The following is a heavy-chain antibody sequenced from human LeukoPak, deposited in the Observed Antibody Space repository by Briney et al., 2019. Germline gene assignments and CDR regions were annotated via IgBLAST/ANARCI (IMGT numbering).Heavy chain of an antibody. V-gene: IGHV1-18*01. CDR2: ISAYNGNT. J-gene: IGHJ5*02. CDR3: ARGLLGFMRSDYSTSWDNWFDP. Sequence: GASVKVSCKASGYTFTSYGISWVRQAPGQGLEWMGWISAYNGNTNYAQKLQGRVTMTTDTSTSTAYMELRSLRSEDTAVYYCARGLLGFMRSDYSTSWDNWFDPWGQGTLVTVSS. CDR1: GYTFTSYG. D-gene: IGHD4-11*01.